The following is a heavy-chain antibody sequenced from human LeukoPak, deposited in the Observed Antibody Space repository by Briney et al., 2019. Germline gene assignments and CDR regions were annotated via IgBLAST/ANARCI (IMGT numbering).Heavy chain of an antibody. CDR3: AKGVTTVRIYYHGMDV. CDR1: GFTFSSYW. CDR2: IKSDGSWT. D-gene: IGHD4-17*01. V-gene: IGHV3-74*01. J-gene: IGHJ6*02. Sequence: GGSLRLSCAASGFTFSSYWMNWVRQAPGKGLVWVSTIKSDGSWTTYADSVKGRFTISRDNAKNTLWLQMNSLRAEDTAVYYCAKGVTTVRIYYHGMDVWGQGTTVTVSS.